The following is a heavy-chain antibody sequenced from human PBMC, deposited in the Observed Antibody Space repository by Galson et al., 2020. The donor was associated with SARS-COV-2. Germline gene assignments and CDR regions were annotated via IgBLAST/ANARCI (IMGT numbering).Heavy chain of an antibody. V-gene: IGHV4-39*01. Sequence: ETSETLSLTCTISGGSITNSANFWVWIRQSPVKGLEWIGSIYYNGKTYYKSSLKGRLSMSSDTSKNQFFLKLTSVTAADTATYYCARLEPGRDATGWHDASLRGLSYFDPGGRGILVTVSS. CDR2: IYYNGKT. CDR1: GGSITNSANF. CDR3: ARLEPGRDATGWHDASLRGLSYFDP. D-gene: IGHD1-1*01. J-gene: IGHJ5*02.